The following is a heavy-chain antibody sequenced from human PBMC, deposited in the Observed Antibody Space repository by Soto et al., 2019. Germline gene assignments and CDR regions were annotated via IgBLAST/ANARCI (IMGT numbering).Heavy chain of an antibody. Sequence: QVQLVESGGGLVKAGGSLRLSCAASGFTFKDYFMTWIRQTPGKGLEWVAYISNSGNTIYYADSVKGRLTISRDNAKSSMYRQLDSLRGEDTALCYCARGGSGWYRGWFDPWGQGTLVTVSS. CDR3: ARGGSGWYRGWFDP. CDR2: ISNSGNTI. J-gene: IGHJ5*02. D-gene: IGHD6-19*01. V-gene: IGHV3-11*01. CDR1: GFTFKDYF.